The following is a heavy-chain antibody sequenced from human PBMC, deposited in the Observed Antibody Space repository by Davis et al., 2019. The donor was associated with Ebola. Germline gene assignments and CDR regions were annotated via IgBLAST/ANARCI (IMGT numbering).Heavy chain of an antibody. V-gene: IGHV4-61*08. Sequence: SETLSLTCSVSGDSIKSDAHYWTWIRQSSGKGLEWIGSVSYAGSTKSNPSLKSRVTMSVDTSSNQFPLEMTSVTDADAAVYFCAREGRWANWFDPWGQGTLVTVSS. J-gene: IGHJ5*02. CDR2: VSYAGST. CDR3: AREGRWANWFDP. CDR1: GDSIKSDAHY. D-gene: IGHD4-23*01.